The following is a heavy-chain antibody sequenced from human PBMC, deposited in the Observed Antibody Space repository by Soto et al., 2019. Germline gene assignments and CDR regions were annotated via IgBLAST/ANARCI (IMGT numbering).Heavy chain of an antibody. CDR1: GGSFSGYY. D-gene: IGHD4-17*01. CDR3: ARDLYGGYYMDV. Sequence: SETLSLTCAVSGGSFSGYYWSWIRQPPGQGQEWIGEINYSGSTNNNPSLKSVVTTTVDSSKNLFSLNPTAVAVAYTAVYYRARDLYGGYYMDVWGKGTTVTVSS. J-gene: IGHJ6*03. V-gene: IGHV4-34*01. CDR2: INYSGST.